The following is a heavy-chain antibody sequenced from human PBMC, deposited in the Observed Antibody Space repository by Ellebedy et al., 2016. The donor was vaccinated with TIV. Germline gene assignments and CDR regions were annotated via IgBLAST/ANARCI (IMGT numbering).Heavy chain of an antibody. CDR1: GYTFTRYY. CDR2: TNPSDGST. V-gene: IGHV1-46*01. D-gene: IGHD6-19*01. CDR3: GRSGYGSGWSFDY. Sequence: AASVKVSCKASGYTFTRYYMHWARQAPGQGLEWMGLTNPSDGSTSYAQKFQGRVTMTRDTSTNTVSMELSSLRSDDTAVYYCGRSGYGSGWSFDYWGQGTLVTVSS. J-gene: IGHJ4*02.